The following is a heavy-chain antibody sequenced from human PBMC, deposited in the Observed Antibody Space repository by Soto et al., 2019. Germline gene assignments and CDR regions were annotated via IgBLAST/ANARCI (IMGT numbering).Heavy chain of an antibody. Sequence: SVKVSCKASGGTFSSYAISWVRQAPGQGLEWMGGIIPIFGTANYAQKFQGRVTITADESTSTAYMELSSLRSEDTAVYYCARQYSSLFCGMDVWGQGTTVTVSS. J-gene: IGHJ6*02. CDR3: ARQYSSLFCGMDV. CDR1: GGTFSSYA. V-gene: IGHV1-69*13. D-gene: IGHD3-22*01. CDR2: IIPIFGTA.